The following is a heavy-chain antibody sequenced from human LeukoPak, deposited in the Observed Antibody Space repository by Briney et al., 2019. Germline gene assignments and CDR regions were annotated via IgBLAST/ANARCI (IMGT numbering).Heavy chain of an antibody. J-gene: IGHJ4*02. CDR2: IKPDGSEK. CDR3: ARDLITFGGVIVGGYFDY. Sequence: GGSLRLSCAASGFTFSSYWMSWVRQAPGKGLEWVGNIKPDGSEKYYVDSVKGRFTISSDNAKNSLYLQMNSLGADDTAVYYCARDLITFGGVIVGGYFDYWGQGTLVTVSS. D-gene: IGHD3-16*02. CDR1: GFTFSSYW. V-gene: IGHV3-7*01.